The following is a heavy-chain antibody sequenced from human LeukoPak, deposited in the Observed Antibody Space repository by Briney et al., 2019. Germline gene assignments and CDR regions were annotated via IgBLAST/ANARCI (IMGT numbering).Heavy chain of an antibody. CDR1: GFTFSSYA. V-gene: IGHV3-30-3*01. D-gene: IGHD3-10*01. J-gene: IGHJ4*02. Sequence: GGSLRLSCAASGFTFSSYAMHWVRQAPGKGLEWVAVISYDGSNKYYADSVKGRFTISRDNSKNTLYLQVNSLRAEDTAVYYCARDRGSGSYSYYFDYWGQGTLVTVSS. CDR2: ISYDGSNK. CDR3: ARDRGSGSYSYYFDY.